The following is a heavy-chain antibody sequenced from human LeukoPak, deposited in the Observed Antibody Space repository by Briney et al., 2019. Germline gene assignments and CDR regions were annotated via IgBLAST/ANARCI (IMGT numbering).Heavy chain of an antibody. CDR3: ARESTDVGLIYSGSYSATFDY. J-gene: IGHJ4*02. Sequence: ASVRVSCKASGYTFTSYAMNWVRQAPGQGLEWMGWINTNTGNPTYAQGFTGRFVFSLDTSVSTAYLQISSLKAEDTAVYYCARESTDVGLIYSGSYSATFDYWGQGTLVTVSS. CDR2: INTNTGNP. CDR1: GYTFTSYA. V-gene: IGHV7-4-1*02. D-gene: IGHD3-10*01.